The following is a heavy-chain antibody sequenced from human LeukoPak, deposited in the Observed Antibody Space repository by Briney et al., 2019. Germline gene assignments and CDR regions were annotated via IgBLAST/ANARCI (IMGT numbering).Heavy chain of an antibody. CDR2: ISGSGGST. V-gene: IGHV3-23*01. D-gene: IGHD6-19*01. CDR3: AKGGYSSGLYFVQVDY. J-gene: IGHJ4*02. Sequence: GGSLRLSCAACGFTFSSYAMSWVRQAPGKGLEWVSAISGSGGSTYYADSVKGRFTNYRDNSKNTLYLQMNSLRVEDTAVYYCAKGGYSSGLYFVQVDYWGQGMLVTVSS. CDR1: GFTFSSYA.